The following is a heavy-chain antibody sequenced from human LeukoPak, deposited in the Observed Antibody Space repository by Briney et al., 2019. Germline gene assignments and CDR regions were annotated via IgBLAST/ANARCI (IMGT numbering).Heavy chain of an antibody. CDR3: ARGGWLQSFDY. D-gene: IGHD5-24*01. J-gene: IGHJ4*02. Sequence: PSETLSLTCTVSGGSISSGDYYWSWIRQPPGKGLEWIGEINHSGSTNYNPSLKSRVTISVDTSKNQFSLKLSSVTAADTAVYYCARGGWLQSFDYWGQGTLVTVSS. V-gene: IGHV4-39*07. CDR1: GGSISSGDYY. CDR2: INHSGST.